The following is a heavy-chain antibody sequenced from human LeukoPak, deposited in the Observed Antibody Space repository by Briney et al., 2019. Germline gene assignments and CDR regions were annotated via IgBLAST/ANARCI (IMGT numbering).Heavy chain of an antibody. V-gene: IGHV3-21*01. Sequence: GGSLRLSCAASGFTFSSYSMNWVRQAPGKGLEWVSSISSSSSYIYYADSVKGRFTISRDNAKNSLYLQMNSLRAEDTAVYYCARDLEPQGYCSGGSCDGSDVDPIQHWGQGTLVTVSS. D-gene: IGHD2-15*01. J-gene: IGHJ1*01. CDR3: ARDLEPQGYCSGGSCDGSDVDPIQH. CDR1: GFTFSSYS. CDR2: ISSSSSYI.